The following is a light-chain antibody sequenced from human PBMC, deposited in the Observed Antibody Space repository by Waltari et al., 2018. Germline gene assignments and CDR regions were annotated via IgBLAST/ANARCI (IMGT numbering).Light chain of an antibody. CDR1: KSVFNY. J-gene: IGKJ4*01. CDR3: QQGSVLPLT. V-gene: IGKV3-11*01. Sequence: EIVFTQSQATLSLFAGDRATLSCRASKSVFNYLAWYQQKPGQAPRLLIYDTSKRATGIPARFSGSGSGTDFTLTISNLEAEYFALYFCQQGSVLPLTFGGGTKVDIK. CDR2: DTS.